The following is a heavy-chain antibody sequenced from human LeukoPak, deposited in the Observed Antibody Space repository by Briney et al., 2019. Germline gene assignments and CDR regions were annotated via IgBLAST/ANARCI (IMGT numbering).Heavy chain of an antibody. CDR1: GFTFSSYA. Sequence: PGGSLRLSCAASGFTFSSYAMSWVRQAPGKGLEWVSAISGSGGSTYYADSVKGRFTISRDNSKNTLYLQMNSLRAEDTAVYYCAKNQIAAAKSRETPPRYGLDVWGQGTTVTVS. CDR2: ISGSGGST. J-gene: IGHJ6*02. D-gene: IGHD6-13*01. CDR3: AKNQIAAAKSRETPPRYGLDV. V-gene: IGHV3-23*01.